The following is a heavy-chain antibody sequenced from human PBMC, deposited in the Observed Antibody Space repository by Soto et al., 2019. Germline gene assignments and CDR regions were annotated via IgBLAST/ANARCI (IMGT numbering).Heavy chain of an antibody. J-gene: IGHJ5*02. D-gene: IGHD6-13*01. V-gene: IGHV4-39*01. CDR1: GGSISSSSYY. CDR3: ARLGMFDP. CDR2: IYYSGST. Sequence: QLQLQESGPGLVKPSETLSLTCTVSGGSISSSSYYWGWIRQPPGKGLEWIGSIYYSGSTYYNPSLKSRVTISGDTSKTQCSLKLSSVTAADTAVYYCARLGMFDPWGQGTLVTVSS.